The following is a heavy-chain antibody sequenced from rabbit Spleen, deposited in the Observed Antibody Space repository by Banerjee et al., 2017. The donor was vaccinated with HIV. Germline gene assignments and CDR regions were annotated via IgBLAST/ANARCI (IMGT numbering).Heavy chain of an antibody. J-gene: IGHJ4*01. CDR3: ARAGEGGDGYLNL. CDR2: IYVGSGGGT. CDR1: GFSFSSSYD. D-gene: IGHD5-1*01. V-gene: IGHV1S45*01. Sequence: QEQLVESGGGLVQPGASLTLTCTASGFSFSSSYDVCWVRQAPGKGLEWIACIYVGSGGGTKYASWAKGRFTISKTSATTVTLQMTSLTVADTATYFCARAGEGGDGYLNLWGPGTLVTVS.